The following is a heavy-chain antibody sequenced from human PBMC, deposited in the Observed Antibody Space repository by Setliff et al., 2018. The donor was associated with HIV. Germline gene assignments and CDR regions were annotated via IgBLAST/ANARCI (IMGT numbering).Heavy chain of an antibody. CDR1: GFTFSSYA. J-gene: IGHJ4*02. CDR2: ITSGGST. V-gene: IGHV3-23*01. CDR3: AKGFRPVDTALVSGPTY. D-gene: IGHD5-18*01. Sequence: GGSLRLSCAASGFTFSSYAMSWVRQPPEKGLEWVSIITSGGSTYYADSQKGRFIISRDNSQNTLYLQMNSLRADDTAIYYCAKGFRPVDTALVSGPTYWGQGIRVTVSS.